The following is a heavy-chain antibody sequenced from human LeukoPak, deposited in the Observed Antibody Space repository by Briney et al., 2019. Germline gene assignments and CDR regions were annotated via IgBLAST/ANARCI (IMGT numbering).Heavy chain of an antibody. V-gene: IGHV4-59*08. CDR1: RGSIRSYY. D-gene: IGHD3-22*01. CDR2: IYYSGST. CDR3: ARRGNYYDSSGRRNWYFDL. Sequence: SETLSLTCTVSRGSIRSYYWSWIRQPPGKGLEWIGYIYYSGSTNYNPSLKSRVTISVDTSKNQFSLKLSSVTAADTAVYYCARRGNYYDSSGRRNWYFDLWGRGTLVTVSS. J-gene: IGHJ2*01.